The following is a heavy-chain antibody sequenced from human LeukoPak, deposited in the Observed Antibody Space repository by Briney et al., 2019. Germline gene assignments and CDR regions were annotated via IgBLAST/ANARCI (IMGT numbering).Heavy chain of an antibody. D-gene: IGHD6-19*01. CDR1: GGSISSSY. J-gene: IGHJ3*02. CDR3: AKGGGWDAFDI. Sequence: PSETLSLTCTISGGSISSSYWSWIRQPPGKGLEWIGYTYNSGSTNYNPSLKSRPTISVDSSKNQFSLKLNSVTAADTAVYYCAKGGGWDAFDIWGQGTMVTVSS. CDR2: TYNSGST. V-gene: IGHV4-59*08.